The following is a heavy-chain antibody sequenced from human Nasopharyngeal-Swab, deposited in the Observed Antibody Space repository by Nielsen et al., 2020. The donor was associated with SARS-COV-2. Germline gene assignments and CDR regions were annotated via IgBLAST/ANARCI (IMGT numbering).Heavy chain of an antibody. Sequence: VRQMPGKGLEWVAVISYDGSNKYYADSVKGRFTISRDNAKNSLYLQMNSLRAEDTAVYYCARWGVWGKGTTVTVSS. CDR3: ARWGV. CDR2: ISYDGSNK. D-gene: IGHD3-16*01. J-gene: IGHJ6*04. V-gene: IGHV3-33*05.